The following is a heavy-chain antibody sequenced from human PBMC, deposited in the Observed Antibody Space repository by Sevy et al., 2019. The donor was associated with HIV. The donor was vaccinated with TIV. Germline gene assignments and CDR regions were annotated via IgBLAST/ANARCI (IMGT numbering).Heavy chain of an antibody. Sequence: SETLSLTCTVSGGSISSSSYYWGWIRQPPVKGLEWIGSIYYSGSTYYNPSLKSRVTISVDTSKNQFSLKLSSVTAADTAVYYCARRSYGSGSLGAFDIWGQGTMVTVSS. V-gene: IGHV4-39*01. CDR1: GGSISSSSYY. CDR3: ARRSYGSGSLGAFDI. CDR2: IYYSGST. D-gene: IGHD3-10*01. J-gene: IGHJ3*02.